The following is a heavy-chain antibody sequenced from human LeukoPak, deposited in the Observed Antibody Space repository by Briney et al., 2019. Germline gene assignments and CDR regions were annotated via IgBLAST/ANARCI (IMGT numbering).Heavy chain of an antibody. D-gene: IGHD6-19*01. CDR3: SNDVHCPGALCPTQIAVAGYNDN. Sequence: GGSLRLSCAASGFTFSIYTMNWVRQAPGKGLEWVSIINYNGDNKYYADSVQGRFTISRDNSKNTVYLQMNSLRAEDTAIYYCSNDVHCPGALCPTQIAVAGYNDNWGQGTLVTVSS. V-gene: IGHV3-23*01. CDR2: INYNGDNK. CDR1: GFTFSIYT. J-gene: IGHJ4*02.